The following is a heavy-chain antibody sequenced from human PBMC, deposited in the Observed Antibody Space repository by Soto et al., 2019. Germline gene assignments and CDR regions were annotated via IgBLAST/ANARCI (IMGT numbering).Heavy chain of an antibody. V-gene: IGHV1-2*04. CDR3: ARVLGGPFNAFDI. J-gene: IGHJ3*02. CDR1: GYTFTGYY. Sequence: QVQLVQSGAEVKKPGASVKVSCKAAGYTFTGYYMHWVRQAPGQGLEWMGWINPNSGGTNYAQKFQGWVTMTRDPSISTAYMELSRLRSDDTAVYYCARVLGGPFNAFDIWGQGTMVTVSS. D-gene: IGHD2-15*01. CDR2: INPNSGGT.